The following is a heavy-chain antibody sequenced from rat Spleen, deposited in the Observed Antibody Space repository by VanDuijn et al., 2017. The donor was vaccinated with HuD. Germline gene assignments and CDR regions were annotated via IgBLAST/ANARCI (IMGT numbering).Heavy chain of an antibody. CDR2: ITNTGGSI. CDR3: TRGYAHF. J-gene: IGHJ2*01. Sequence: EVQLVESDGGLVQPGRSLKLSCAASGFIFSDFFMAWVRQAPTKGLEWIASITNTGGSIFYPDSVKGRFTISRDNAQNTLYLQMNSLRSEDTATYYCTRGYAHFWGQGVMVTVSS. CDR1: GFIFSDFF. V-gene: IGHV5-20*01. D-gene: IGHD1-12*01.